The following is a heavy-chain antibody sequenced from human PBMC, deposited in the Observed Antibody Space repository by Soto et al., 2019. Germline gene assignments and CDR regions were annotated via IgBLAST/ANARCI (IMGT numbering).Heavy chain of an antibody. CDR1: VFTFSSYG. J-gene: IGHJ4*02. V-gene: IGHV3-30*18. CDR3: AKGLYSSRCGYFRK. Sequence: GGSLRVSCAASVFTFSSYGMHWVRQAPGKGLAWVAVISDDGSNKYYADSVKGRFAISRDNSKNTLYLQMNSLRAEDTAVYYWAKGLYSSRCGYFRKWGQGSLV. D-gene: IGHD6-13*01. CDR2: ISDDGSNK.